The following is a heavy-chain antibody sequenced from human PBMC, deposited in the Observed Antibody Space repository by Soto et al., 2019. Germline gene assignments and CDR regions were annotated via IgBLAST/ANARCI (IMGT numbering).Heavy chain of an antibody. CDR2: ISSSNRTI. D-gene: IGHD2-15*01. CDR1: GFTFRSYS. Sequence: GGSLRLSCAASGFTFRSYSMNWVRQAPGKGLEWVSYISSSNRTINYADSVKGRFIISRDNAKNSLYLQMHSLRDEDTAVYYCAREGWPLLQTGMDVWGQGTTVT. J-gene: IGHJ6*02. CDR3: AREGWPLLQTGMDV. V-gene: IGHV3-48*02.